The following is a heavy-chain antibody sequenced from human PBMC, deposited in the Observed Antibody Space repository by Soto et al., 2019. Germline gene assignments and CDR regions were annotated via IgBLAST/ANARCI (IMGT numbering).Heavy chain of an antibody. CDR1: GFTVSSYA. D-gene: IGHD6-6*01. J-gene: IGHJ6*02. CDR2: ISYDGSNK. V-gene: IGHV3-30-3*01. Sequence: GGSLRLSCAASGFTVSSYAMHWVRQAPGKGLEWVAVISYDGSNKYYADSVKGRFTISRDNSKNTLYLQMNSLRAEDTAVYYCARDLSIAARHSSYYYGMDVWGQGTTVTVSS. CDR3: ARDLSIAARHSSYYYGMDV.